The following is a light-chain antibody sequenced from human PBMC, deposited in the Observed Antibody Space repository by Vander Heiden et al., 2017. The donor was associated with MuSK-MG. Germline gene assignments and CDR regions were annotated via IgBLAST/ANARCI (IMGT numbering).Light chain of an antibody. J-gene: IGLJ1*01. V-gene: IGLV1-36*01. CDR3: ATWDSRLNGYV. CDR1: SSNIGKNA. CDR2: YDD. Sequence: QSVLTQPPSVSEAPGQRVTISCSGSSSNIGKNAVNWYQHLPGRAPKVLVYYDDLVPSGVSSRFSASKSGTSASLAISGLQSEDEAEYYCATWDSRLNGYVFGSGTTV.